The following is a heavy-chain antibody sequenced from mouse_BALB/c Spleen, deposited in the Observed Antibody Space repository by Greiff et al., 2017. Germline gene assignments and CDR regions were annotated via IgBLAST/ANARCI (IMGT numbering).Heavy chain of an antibody. Sequence: EVKLMESGGGLVKPGGSLKLSCAASGFAFSSYDMSWVRQTPEKRLEWVAYISSGGGSTYYPDTVKGRFTISRDNAKNTLYLQMSSLKSEDTAMYYCARLWLRRYYFDYWGQGTTLTVSS. J-gene: IGHJ2*01. CDR3: ARLWLRRYYFDY. D-gene: IGHD2-2*01. CDR1: GFAFSSYD. CDR2: ISSGGGST. V-gene: IGHV5-12-1*01.